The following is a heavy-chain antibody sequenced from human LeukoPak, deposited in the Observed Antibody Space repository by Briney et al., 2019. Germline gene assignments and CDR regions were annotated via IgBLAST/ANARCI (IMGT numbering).Heavy chain of an antibody. J-gene: IGHJ2*01. D-gene: IGHD6-25*01. CDR3: ARPPLERLWDWYFDL. CDR1: GGTFSSYA. CDR2: IIPILGIA. V-gene: IGHV1-69*04. Sequence: ASVKVSCKASGGTFSSYAISWVRQAPGQGLEWTGRIIPILGIANYAQKFQGRVTITADKSTSTAYMELSSLRSEDTAVYYCARPPLERLWDWYFDLWGRGTLVTVSS.